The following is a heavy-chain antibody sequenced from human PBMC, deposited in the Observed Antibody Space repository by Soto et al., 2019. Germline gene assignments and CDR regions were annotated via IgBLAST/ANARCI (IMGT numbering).Heavy chain of an antibody. CDR3: AKRQGTGLAAKNFDF. J-gene: IGHJ4*02. CDR2: ISDGGDLI. CDR1: GFPFSNHA. Sequence: EVQLLESGGGLVQPGGSLRVSCAASGFPFSNHATSWVRQAPGKGLEWVSGISDGGDLIYYADSVKGRFSMSRDNSENILYLQMTNLRAVDTAIYFCAKRQGTGLAAKNFDFWGQGTLVTVSS. D-gene: IGHD2-15*01. V-gene: IGHV3-23*01.